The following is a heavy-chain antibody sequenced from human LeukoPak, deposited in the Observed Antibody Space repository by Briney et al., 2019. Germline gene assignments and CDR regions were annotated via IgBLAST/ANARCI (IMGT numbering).Heavy chain of an antibody. J-gene: IGHJ4*02. CDR2: ISSSGSSI. Sequence: PGGSLRLSCAASGFTFSDYYVSWIRQAPGKGLEWIAYISSSGSSIQYAESVRGRFTISRDNAKTSLYLQMNSLRAEDTAVYYCAKLGYSSGWAFDYWGQGTLVTVSS. CDR3: AKLGYSSGWAFDY. CDR1: GFTFSDYY. D-gene: IGHD6-19*01. V-gene: IGHV3-11*04.